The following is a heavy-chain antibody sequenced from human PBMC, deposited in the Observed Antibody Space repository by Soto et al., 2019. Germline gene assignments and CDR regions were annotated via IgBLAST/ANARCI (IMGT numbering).Heavy chain of an antibody. J-gene: IGHJ4*02. CDR2: IYPGDSDT. CDR3: ARHGLTYDSSGYYEIDY. D-gene: IGHD3-22*01. V-gene: IGHV5-51*01. CDR1: GYSFTSYW. Sequence: LKISCKGSGYSFTSYWIGWVRQMPGKGLEWMGIIYPGDSDTRYSPSFQGQVTISADKSISTAYLQWSSLKASDTAMYYCARHGLTYDSSGYYEIDYWGQGTLVTVSS.